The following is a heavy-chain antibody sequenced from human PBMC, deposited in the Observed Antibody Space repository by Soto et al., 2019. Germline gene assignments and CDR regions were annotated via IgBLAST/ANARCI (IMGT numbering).Heavy chain of an antibody. D-gene: IGHD6-19*01. CDR1: GGTFSSYA. J-gene: IGHJ5*02. CDR3: ARSKAVAQPGTVIYNWFDP. CDR2: IIPIFGTA. Sequence: GASVKVSCKASGGTFSSYAISWVRQAPGQGLEWMGGIIPIFGTANYAQKFQGRVTITADESTSTAYMELSSLRSEDTAVYYCARSKAVAQPGTVIYNWFDPWGQGTLVTVSS. V-gene: IGHV1-69*13.